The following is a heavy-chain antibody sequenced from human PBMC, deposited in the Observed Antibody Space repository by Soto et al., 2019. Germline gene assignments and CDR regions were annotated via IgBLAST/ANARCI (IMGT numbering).Heavy chain of an antibody. CDR2: IYYSGST. CDR3: ARLEGN. CDR1: GGSISSYY. V-gene: IGHV4-59*01. Sequence: PSETLSLTCTVSGGSISSYYWSWIRQPPGKGLEWIGYIYYSGSTNYNPSLKSRVSISVDTSKNQFSLKLSSVTAADTAVYYCARLEGNWGQGTLVTVS. J-gene: IGHJ4*02. D-gene: IGHD6-13*01.